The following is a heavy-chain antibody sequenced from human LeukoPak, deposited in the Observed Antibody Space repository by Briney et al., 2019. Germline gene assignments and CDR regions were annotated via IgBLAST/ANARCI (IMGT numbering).Heavy chain of an antibody. J-gene: IGHJ4*02. CDR2: IYYSGSP. Sequence: SETLSLTCTVSGGSISSCGYYWGWIRQPPGEGLEWFGCIYYSGSPSYNPSLKSRVTISVDTSKNQFSLKLSSVTRADTAVFFCARQFGSFVPYGGDPDRLGYWGQGTLVTVSS. D-gene: IGHD4-23*01. V-gene: IGHV4-39*01. CDR1: GGSISSCGYY. CDR3: ARQFGSFVPYGGDPDRLGY.